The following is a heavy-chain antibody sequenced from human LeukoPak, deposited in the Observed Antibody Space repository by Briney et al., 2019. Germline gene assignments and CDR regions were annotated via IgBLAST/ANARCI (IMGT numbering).Heavy chain of an antibody. J-gene: IGHJ6*02. V-gene: IGHV3-48*01. CDR2: ISSSSSNI. CDR1: GFTFSSYS. D-gene: IGHD3-10*01. Sequence: TGGSLRLSCAASGFTFSSYSMNWVRQAPGKGLEWVSYISSSSSNIYYADSVKGRFTISRDNAKNSLYLQMNSLRAEDTAVYYCGSTGDYYGSGSYHKDYYYGMDVWGQGTTVTVSS. CDR3: GSTGDYYGSGSYHKDYYYGMDV.